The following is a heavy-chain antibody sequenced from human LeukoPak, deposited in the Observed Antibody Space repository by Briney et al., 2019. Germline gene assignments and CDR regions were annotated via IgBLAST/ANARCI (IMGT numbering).Heavy chain of an antibody. CDR2: LSISGSTD. D-gene: IGHD3/OR15-3a*01. CDR1: GFSFSSYN. CDR3: ARALDSALDV. V-gene: IGHV3-48*01. Sequence: SGGSLRLSCVGSGFSFSSYNMNWVRPAPGKGRVWVSYLSISGSTDYYAGSVRGRFTISRDNARNSLYLQMAGLTAEDTAVYYCARALDSALDVWGNGTTVTVSS. J-gene: IGHJ6*04.